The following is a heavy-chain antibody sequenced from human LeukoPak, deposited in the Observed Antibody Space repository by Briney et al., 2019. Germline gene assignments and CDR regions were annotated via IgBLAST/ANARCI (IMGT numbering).Heavy chain of an antibody. V-gene: IGHV3-23*01. CDR1: GFTFSSYA. J-gene: IGHJ6*02. CDR2: ISGSGGST. Sequence: PGGSPRLSCATSGFTFSSYAMSWVREAPGKGLEWVSAISGSGGSTYYADSVKGRFTISRDNSKNTLYLQMNSLRAEDTAVYYCAKEGSGSYYLFYYYYGMDVWGQGTTVTVSS. CDR3: AKEGSGSYYLFYYYYGMDV. D-gene: IGHD3-10*01.